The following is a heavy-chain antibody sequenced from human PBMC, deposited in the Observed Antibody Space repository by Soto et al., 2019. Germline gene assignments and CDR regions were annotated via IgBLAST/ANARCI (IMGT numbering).Heavy chain of an antibody. CDR2: INPNNGGT. Sequence: QVQLVQSGAEVKKSGASVMVSCKASGYTFTGYYIHWVRHTPGQGLEWMGWINPNNGGTNYVQKFQGRVTMTRNTSISTAYMELRRLTSDDPAVYYCARDLPIVGTTTWDYWGQGTLVTLSS. J-gene: IGHJ4*02. D-gene: IGHD1-26*01. V-gene: IGHV1-2*02. CDR1: GYTFTGYY. CDR3: ARDLPIVGTTTWDY.